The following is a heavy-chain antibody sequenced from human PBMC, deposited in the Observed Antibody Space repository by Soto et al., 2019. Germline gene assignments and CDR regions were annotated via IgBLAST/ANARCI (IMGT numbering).Heavy chain of an antibody. CDR2: ISSSGSTI. D-gene: IGHD5-12*01. CDR1: GFTFSDYY. Sequence: QVQLVESGGGLVKPGGSLRLSCTASGFTFSDYYMSWIRQAPGKGLEWVSYISSSGSTIYYADSVKGRFNISRDNAKNSMYLQMNSLRAEDTAVYYCARVIPSGYGYYYYMDVWGKGTTVTVSS. CDR3: ARVIPSGYGYYYYMDV. V-gene: IGHV3-11*01. J-gene: IGHJ6*03.